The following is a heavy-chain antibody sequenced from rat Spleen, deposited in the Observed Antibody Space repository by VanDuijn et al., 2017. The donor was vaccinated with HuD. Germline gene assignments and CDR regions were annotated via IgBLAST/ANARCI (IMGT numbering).Heavy chain of an antibody. J-gene: IGHJ4*01. D-gene: IGHD1-2*01. CDR3: TRAIAADYVMAA. CDR2: IWSNGAT. CDR1: GLSLTSNS. V-gene: IGHV2-47*01. Sequence: QVQLKESGPGLVQPSQTLSLTCTVSGLSLTSNSVSWIRQFPGKGLEWMGVIWSNGATEYNSAIKSRLSISRDTSKSQVLLKMNSLQTEDTAIYYCTRAIAADYVMAAWGQGTSVTVSS.